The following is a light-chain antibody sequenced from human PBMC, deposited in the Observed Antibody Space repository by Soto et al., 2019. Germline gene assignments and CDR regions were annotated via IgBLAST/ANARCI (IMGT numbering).Light chain of an antibody. CDR1: ENLGTF. J-gene: IGKJ4*01. CDR2: DAS. Sequence: EIVLTQSPATLSLSPGERATLSCRATENLGTFLAWYQQKPGQAPRLLIYDASNRATGIPDRFSGSGSGTDFTLTISNLEPEDSAVYNCQQRSIWPLTFGGGTKVEIK. CDR3: QQRSIWPLT. V-gene: IGKV3-11*01.